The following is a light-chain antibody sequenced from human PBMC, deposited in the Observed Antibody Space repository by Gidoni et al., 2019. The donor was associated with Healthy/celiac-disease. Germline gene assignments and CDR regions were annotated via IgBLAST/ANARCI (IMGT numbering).Light chain of an antibody. Sequence: DIHMTQSPSTLSASVGDRVNITCRASQSISSCWYWSQQKPGKAPKLLSYKASSLESGGPSRFSGSGSGTEFTLTISSLQPDDFATYYCQQYNSYSWTFGQGTKVEIK. V-gene: IGKV1-5*03. CDR3: QQYNSYSWT. CDR1: QSISSC. CDR2: KAS. J-gene: IGKJ1*01.